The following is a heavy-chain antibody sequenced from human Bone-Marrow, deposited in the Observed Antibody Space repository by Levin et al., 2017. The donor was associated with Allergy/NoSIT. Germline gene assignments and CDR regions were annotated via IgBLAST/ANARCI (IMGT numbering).Heavy chain of an antibody. CDR1: GYTFTSYA. CDR2: INAGNGNT. CDR3: ARDWGSGWYFDY. Sequence: ASVKVSCKASGYTFTSYAMHWVRQAPGQRLEWMGWINAGNGNTKYSQKFQGRVTITRDTSASTAYMELSSLRSEDTAVYYCARDWGSGWYFDYWGQGTLVTVSS. J-gene: IGHJ4*02. V-gene: IGHV1-3*01. D-gene: IGHD6-19*01.